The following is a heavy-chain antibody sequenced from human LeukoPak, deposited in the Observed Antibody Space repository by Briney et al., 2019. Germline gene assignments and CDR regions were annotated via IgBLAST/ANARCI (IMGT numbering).Heavy chain of an antibody. D-gene: IGHD6-13*01. V-gene: IGHV1-2*02. CDR3: ARGRLAAAGLVDY. J-gene: IGHJ4*02. Sequence: ASVKVSCKASGYTFTGYYMHWVRQAPGQGLEWMGWINPNSGGTNYAQKFQGGVTMTRDTSISTAYMELSRLRSGDTAVYYCARGRLAAAGLVDYWGQGTLVTVSS. CDR1: GYTFTGYY. CDR2: INPNSGGT.